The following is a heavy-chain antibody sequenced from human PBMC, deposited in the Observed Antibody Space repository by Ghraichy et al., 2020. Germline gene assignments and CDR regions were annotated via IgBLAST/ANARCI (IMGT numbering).Heavy chain of an antibody. CDR2: IYYSGST. CDR3: ARHGRRMAWFDP. J-gene: IGHJ5*02. D-gene: IGHD1-26*01. V-gene: IGHV4-39*01. CDR1: GGSISSSSYY. Sequence: SETLSLTCTVSGGSISSSSYYWGWIRQPPGKGLEWIGSIYYSGSTYYNPSLKSRVTISVDTSKNQFSLKLSSVTAADTAVYYCARHGRRMAWFDPWGQGTLVTVSS.